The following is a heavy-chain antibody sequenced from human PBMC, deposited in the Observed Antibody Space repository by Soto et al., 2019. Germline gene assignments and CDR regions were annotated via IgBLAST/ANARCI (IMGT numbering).Heavy chain of an antibody. D-gene: IGHD3-9*01. CDR3: ARDEGYDILTGHFDY. CDR1: GYTFTSYG. Sequence: GASVKVSCKASGYTFTSYGISWVRQAPGQGLEWMGWISAYNGNTNYAQKLQGRVTMTTDTSTSTAYMELRSLRSDDTAVYYCARDEGYDILTGHFDYWGQGTLVTVSS. CDR2: ISAYNGNT. J-gene: IGHJ4*02. V-gene: IGHV1-18*01.